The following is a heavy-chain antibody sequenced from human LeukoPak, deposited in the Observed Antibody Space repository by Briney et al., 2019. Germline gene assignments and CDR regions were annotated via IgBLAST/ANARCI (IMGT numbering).Heavy chain of an antibody. CDR2: ISGSGGST. J-gene: IGHJ3*02. V-gene: IGHV3-23*01. Sequence: PGGSLRLSCAASGSTFSSYEMNWVRQAPGKGLEWVSAISGSGGSTYYADSVKGRFTISRDNSKNTLYLQMNSLRVEDTAVYYCAKSWNYYDSSGDDALDIWGQGTMVTVSS. D-gene: IGHD3-22*01. CDR1: GSTFSSYE. CDR3: AKSWNYYDSSGDDALDI.